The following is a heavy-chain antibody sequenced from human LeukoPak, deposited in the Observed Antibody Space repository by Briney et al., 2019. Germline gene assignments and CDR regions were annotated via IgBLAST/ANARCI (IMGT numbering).Heavy chain of an antibody. CDR3: ARPNAAYSSSWFDY. D-gene: IGHD6-13*01. Sequence: GGSLRLSCAASGFTFSSYSMNWVRQAPGKGLEWVSSISSSGSYIYHADSVKGRFTISRDNAKNSLYLQMNGLRAEDTAVYYCARPNAAYSSSWFDYWGQGTLVTVSS. V-gene: IGHV3-21*01. CDR1: GFTFSSYS. J-gene: IGHJ4*02. CDR2: ISSSGSYI.